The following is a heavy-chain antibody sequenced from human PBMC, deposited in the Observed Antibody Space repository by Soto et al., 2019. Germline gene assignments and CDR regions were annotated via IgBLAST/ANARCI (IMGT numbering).Heavy chain of an antibody. CDR2: ISGSGGST. D-gene: IGHD2-15*01. CDR1: GFTFSSYA. Sequence: GGSLRLSCAASGFTFSSYAMSWVRQAPGKGLEWVSAISGSGGSTYYADSVKGRFTISRDNSKNTLYLQMNSLRAEDTAVYYCAKAPYCSGGSCYRYYYYYGMDVWGQGTTVTVSS. V-gene: IGHV3-23*01. CDR3: AKAPYCSGGSCYRYYYYYGMDV. J-gene: IGHJ6*02.